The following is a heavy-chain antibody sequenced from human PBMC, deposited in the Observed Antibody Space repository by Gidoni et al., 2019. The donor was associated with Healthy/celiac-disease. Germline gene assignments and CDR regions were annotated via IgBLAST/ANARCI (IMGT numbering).Heavy chain of an antibody. CDR1: GFTFSSYA. D-gene: IGHD5-18*01. Sequence: EVQLLESGGGLVQPGGSLRLSCAASGFTFSSYAMSWVRQAPGKGLEWVSAISGSGGSTYYADSVKGRFTISRDNSKNTLYLQMNSLRAEDTAVYYCAKGGTGYSYGYYYYGMDVWGQGTTVTVSS. CDR2: ISGSGGST. J-gene: IGHJ6*02. V-gene: IGHV3-23*01. CDR3: AKGGTGYSYGYYYYGMDV.